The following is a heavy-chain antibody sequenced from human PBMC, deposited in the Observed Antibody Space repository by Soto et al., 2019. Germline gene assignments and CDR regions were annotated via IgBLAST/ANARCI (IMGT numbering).Heavy chain of an antibody. J-gene: IGHJ4*02. Sequence: PGGSLRLSCGASGFTFSSYGMYWVRQAPGKGLEWVALIWNDGGNKYYADSVKGRFTISRDNSKNTLYLQMNSLRAEDTAVYYCARGVLVWPGERGYFDYWGQGTLVTVSS. CDR2: IWNDGGNK. V-gene: IGHV3-33*07. D-gene: IGHD3-10*01. CDR3: ARGVLVWPGERGYFDY. CDR1: GFTFSSYG.